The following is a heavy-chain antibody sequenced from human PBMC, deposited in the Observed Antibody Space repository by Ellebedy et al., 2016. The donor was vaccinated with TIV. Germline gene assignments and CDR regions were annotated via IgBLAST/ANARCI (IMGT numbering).Heavy chain of an antibody. V-gene: IGHV3-23*01. J-gene: IGHJ4*02. CDR2: ISGSGDRT. Sequence: PGGSLRLSCAASGFTFSSFVMSWVRQAPGKGLEWVSSISGSGDRTYFADSVKGRFTISRDNSKNTLSLHLDSLRAEDTAVYYCATTNGYGTGRYGRNEYWGQGALITVSS. CDR3: ATTNGYGTGRYGRNEY. D-gene: IGHD6-19*01. CDR1: GFTFSSFV.